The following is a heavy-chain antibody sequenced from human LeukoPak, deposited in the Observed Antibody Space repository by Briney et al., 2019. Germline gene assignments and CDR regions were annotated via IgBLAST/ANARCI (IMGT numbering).Heavy chain of an antibody. Sequence: PGGSLRLSCAASGFTFSSYWMHWVRQAPGKGLMWVSRINSDGSSTSYADSVKGRFTISRDNAKNTLYLQMNSLRAEDTAVYYCARSPRWNDAFDIWGQGTMVTVSS. CDR2: INSDGSST. V-gene: IGHV3-74*01. D-gene: IGHD4-23*01. CDR1: GFTFSSYW. CDR3: ARSPRWNDAFDI. J-gene: IGHJ3*02.